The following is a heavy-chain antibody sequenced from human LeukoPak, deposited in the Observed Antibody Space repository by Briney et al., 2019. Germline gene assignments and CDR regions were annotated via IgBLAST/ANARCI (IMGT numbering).Heavy chain of an antibody. J-gene: IGHJ6*03. V-gene: IGHV3-43*02. CDR3: AKDSLGRNYYFYYMDV. CDR2: ISGDGGSTST. D-gene: IGHD1-1*01. CDR1: GFTFDDYA. Sequence: GGSLRLSCAASGFTFDDYAMQWVRQVPGKGLEWVSLISGDGGSTSTYYADSVKGRFTISRDNSKNSLYLQMNSLRTEDTALYYCAKDSLGRNYYFYYMDVWGRGTTVTVSS.